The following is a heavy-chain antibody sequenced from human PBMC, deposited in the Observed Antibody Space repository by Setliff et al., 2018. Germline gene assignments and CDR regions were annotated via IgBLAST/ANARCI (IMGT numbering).Heavy chain of an antibody. V-gene: IGHV4-4*07. CDR2: MIVSGGA. CDR1: GGSVTESF. J-gene: IGHJ6*02. CDR3: ARGPDLTAVGATYFYGMDV. D-gene: IGHD6-19*01. Sequence: ASETLSLTCTVPGGSVTESFWSWIRQPAGRGLEWIGRMIVSGGADYNPSLKSRVTMSVDSPNNKFSLNLSSVSAADTAVYYCARGPDLTAVGATYFYGMDVWGQGATVTVSS.